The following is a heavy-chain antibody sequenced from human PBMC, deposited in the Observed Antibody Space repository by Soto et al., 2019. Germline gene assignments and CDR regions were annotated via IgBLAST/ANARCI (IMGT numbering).Heavy chain of an antibody. Sequence: SETLSLTCTVSGGSISSYYWSWIRQPPGKGLEWIGYIYYSGSTNYNPSLKSRVTISVDTSKNQFSLKLSSVTAADTAVYYCARGKYYDFWSAKKPDYYYYYMDVWGKGTTVNVSS. CDR3: ARGKYYDFWSAKKPDYYYYYMDV. V-gene: IGHV4-59*01. D-gene: IGHD3-3*01. CDR2: IYYSGST. CDR1: GGSISSYY. J-gene: IGHJ6*03.